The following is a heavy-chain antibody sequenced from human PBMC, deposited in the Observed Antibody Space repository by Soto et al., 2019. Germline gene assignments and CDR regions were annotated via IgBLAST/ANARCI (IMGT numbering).Heavy chain of an antibody. CDR2: IYYSGST. CDR3: ARRPPYKSGYDWSWFDP. J-gene: IGHJ5*02. CDR1: GGSISSYY. D-gene: IGHD5-12*01. V-gene: IGHV4-59*08. Sequence: SETLSLTCTVSGGSISSYYWSWIRQPPGKGLEWIGYIYYSGSTNYNPSLKSRVTISVDTSKNQFSLKLSSVTAADTAVYYCARRPPYKSGYDWSWFDPWGQGTLVTVSS.